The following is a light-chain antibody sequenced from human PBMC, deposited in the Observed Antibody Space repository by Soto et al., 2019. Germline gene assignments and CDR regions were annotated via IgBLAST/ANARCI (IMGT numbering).Light chain of an antibody. V-gene: IGLV2-23*01. CDR1: SSDVGSYNL. CDR2: ERS. J-gene: IGLJ2*01. CDR3: CSYAGRSTYVV. Sequence: QSALTQPASVSGSPGQSITISCTGTSSDVGSYNLVSWYQQHPGKATKLMIYERSKPPSGVSNRVSGSKSGNTASLTISGLQAEDGADYYCCSYAGRSTYVVFGGGTKLTVL.